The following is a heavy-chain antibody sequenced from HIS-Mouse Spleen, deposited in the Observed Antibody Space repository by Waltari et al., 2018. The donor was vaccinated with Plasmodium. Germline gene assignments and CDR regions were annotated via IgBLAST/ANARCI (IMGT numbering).Heavy chain of an antibody. CDR3: AKSSKGTGDLWDY. CDR1: VSTFGTTA. V-gene: IGHV3-23*01. D-gene: IGHD7-27*01. J-gene: IGHJ4*02. Sequence: QLLGSGGGLVQPWGSRGPSVAPSVSTFGTTAMIWACVAQGKGLEWVSAIIGSGGSTYYADSVKGRFTISRDNSKNTLYLQMNSLRAEDTAVYYCAKSSKGTGDLWDYWGQGTLVTVSS. CDR2: IIGSGGST.